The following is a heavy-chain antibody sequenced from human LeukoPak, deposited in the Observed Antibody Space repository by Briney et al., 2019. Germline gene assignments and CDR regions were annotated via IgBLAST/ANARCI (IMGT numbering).Heavy chain of an antibody. CDR3: ARAGYCSSTSCLDAFDI. D-gene: IGHD2-2*01. CDR2: IYHSGRT. CDR1: GGSISSGGYS. V-gene: IGHV4-30-2*01. Sequence: SEPLSLTCAVSGGSISSGGYSWSWIRQPPGKGLEWIGYIYHSGRTSYNPSLKSRVTISVDRSKNQFSLKLSSVTAADTAVYYCARAGYCSSTSCLDAFDIWGQGTMVTVSS. J-gene: IGHJ3*02.